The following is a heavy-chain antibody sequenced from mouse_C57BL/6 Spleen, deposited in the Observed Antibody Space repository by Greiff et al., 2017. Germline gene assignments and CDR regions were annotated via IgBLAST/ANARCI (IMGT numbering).Heavy chain of an antibody. CDR2: IDPENGDT. Sequence: VQLQQSGAELVRPGASVKLSCTASGFNIKDDYMHWVKQRPEQGLEWIGWIDPENGDTEYASKFQGKATITADTSSNTAYLQLSSLTSEDTAVYYCTTGYGSRGYFDYWGQGTTLTVSS. J-gene: IGHJ2*01. V-gene: IGHV14-4*01. CDR3: TTGYGSRGYFDY. D-gene: IGHD1-1*01. CDR1: GFNIKDDY.